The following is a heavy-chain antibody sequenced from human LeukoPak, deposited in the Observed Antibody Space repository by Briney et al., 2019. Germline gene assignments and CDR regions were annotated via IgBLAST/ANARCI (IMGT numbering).Heavy chain of an antibody. D-gene: IGHD3-10*01. CDR2: ISWNSNNI. CDR1: GFTFDDYA. Sequence: GRSLRLSCVASGFTFDDYAMHWVRQAPGKGLEWVSGISWNSNNIGYADSVKGRFTISRDNAKNSLYLQMNSLRADDMALYYCAKAPTGYHPGEGLAFDIWGQGTMVTVSS. V-gene: IGHV3-9*03. J-gene: IGHJ3*02. CDR3: AKAPTGYHPGEGLAFDI.